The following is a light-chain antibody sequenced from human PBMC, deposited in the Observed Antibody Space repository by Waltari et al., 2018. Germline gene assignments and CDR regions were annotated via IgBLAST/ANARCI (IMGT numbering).Light chain of an antibody. CDR1: SSDIGAYNH. Sequence: QSALTQPASVSGSLGQSISISCIGTSSDIGAYNHVSWYQQHPGKVPKLLIYEVSNRPAGVSDRCSGSKSGNTASLTISGLQAEDEADYYCSSYTTTTAWVFGGGTELTVL. J-gene: IGLJ3*02. V-gene: IGLV2-14*01. CDR2: EVS. CDR3: SSYTTTTAWV.